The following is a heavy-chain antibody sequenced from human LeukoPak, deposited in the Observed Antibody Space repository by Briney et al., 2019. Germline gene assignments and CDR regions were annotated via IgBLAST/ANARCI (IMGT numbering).Heavy chain of an antibody. CDR2: INPNSGGP. V-gene: IGHV1-2*06. CDR3: VRGYSYGFYFDY. D-gene: IGHD5-18*01. CDR1: GYSFTGYY. Sequence: GAPVKVSCKPSGYSFTGYYIHWVRQAPGQGLEWMGRINPNSGGPNYGQKFQGTVTMTRDTSISTAYLELSNLRSDDTAAYYCVRGYSYGFYFDYWGQGSLVTVSS. J-gene: IGHJ4*02.